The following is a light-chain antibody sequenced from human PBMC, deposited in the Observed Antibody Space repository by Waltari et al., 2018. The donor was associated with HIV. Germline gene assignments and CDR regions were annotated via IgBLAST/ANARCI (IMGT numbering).Light chain of an antibody. CDR3: QSGGSSGSWV. J-gene: IGLJ3*02. CDR2: KDT. Sequence: SNELTQPPSVSVSPGQTARITCSGDALANHYTYWFQQKPGHAPVLGIYKDTERPSGIPERFSGSRSGTTVKLTISGVQAEDEADYYCQSGGSSGSWVFGGGTKLTVL. CDR1: ALANHY. V-gene: IGLV3-25*03.